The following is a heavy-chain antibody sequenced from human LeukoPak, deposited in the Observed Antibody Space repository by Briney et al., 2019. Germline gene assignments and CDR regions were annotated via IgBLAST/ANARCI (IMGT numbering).Heavy chain of an antibody. V-gene: IGHV4-4*07. Sequence: SETLSLTCTVSGGSISSYYWSWIRQPAGKGLEWIGRIYTSGSTNYNPSLKSRVTMSVDTSKNQFSLKLSSVTAADTAVYYCAREHMIDHRRGSDAFDIRGQGTMVTVSS. CDR1: GGSISSYY. CDR3: AREHMIDHRRGSDAFDI. CDR2: IYTSGST. J-gene: IGHJ3*02. D-gene: IGHD3-22*01.